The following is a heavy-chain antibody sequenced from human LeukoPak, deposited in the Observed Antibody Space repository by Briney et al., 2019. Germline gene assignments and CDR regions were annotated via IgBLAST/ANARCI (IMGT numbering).Heavy chain of an antibody. CDR3: ARPYCSSTSCYRNDAFDI. V-gene: IGHV1-69*01. CDR1: GGTFSSYA. D-gene: IGHD2-2*01. J-gene: IGHJ3*02. Sequence: ASVKVSCKASGGTFSSYAISWVRQAPGQGLEWMGGIIPIFGTANYAQKFQGRVMITADESTSTAYMELSSLRSEDTAVYYCARPYCSSTSCYRNDAFDIWGQGTMVTVSS. CDR2: IIPIFGTA.